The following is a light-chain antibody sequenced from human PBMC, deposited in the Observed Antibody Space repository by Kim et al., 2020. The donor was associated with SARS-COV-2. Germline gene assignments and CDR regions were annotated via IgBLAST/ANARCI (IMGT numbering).Light chain of an antibody. J-gene: IGKJ1*01. CDR3: QQYGRSPRT. Sequence: SPGERAILSCRASQSVRNTSLGWYYQKPGQAPRLLIYGASRRATGIPDRFSGSGSGTDFTLSISRLEPEDFAVYYCQQYGRSPRTFGQGTKVDIK. CDR1: QSVRNTS. V-gene: IGKV3-20*01. CDR2: GAS.